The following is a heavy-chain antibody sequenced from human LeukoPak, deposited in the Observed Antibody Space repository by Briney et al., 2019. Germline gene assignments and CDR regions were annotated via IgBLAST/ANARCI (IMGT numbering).Heavy chain of an antibody. Sequence: KPSETLSLTCGVSGDSVSGYYWSWIRRPPEKGLEWIGYIHSSGSTNYSPSLKSRLALSVDTSKNQFSLNLNSVTAADTAVYYCARVGVMATDNGYRYHSLDVWGQGTTVAVSS. J-gene: IGHJ6*02. D-gene: IGHD3-16*01. CDR2: IHSSGST. CDR1: GDSVSGYY. CDR3: ARVGVMATDNGYRYHSLDV. V-gene: IGHV4-59*02.